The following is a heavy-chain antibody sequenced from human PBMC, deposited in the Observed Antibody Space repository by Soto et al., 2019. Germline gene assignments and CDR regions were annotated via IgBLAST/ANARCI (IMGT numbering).Heavy chain of an antibody. J-gene: IGHJ5*02. D-gene: IGHD6-6*01. CDR1: GYTFTSYG. V-gene: IGHV1-18*04. Sequence: ASVKVSCKASGYTFTSYGITWVRQAPGQGLEWMGWISAYNGDTNYAPRLQGRVTMTTDTSTSTVYMELKSLKSDDTAVYYCARDQEYSTSGLYWFDLWGQGTLVTVSS. CDR3: ARDQEYSTSGLYWFDL. CDR2: ISAYNGDT.